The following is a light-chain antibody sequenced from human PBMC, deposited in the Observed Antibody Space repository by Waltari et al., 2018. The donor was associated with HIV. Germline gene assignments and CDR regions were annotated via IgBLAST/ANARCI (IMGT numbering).Light chain of an antibody. Sequence: QSALTQPPSVSGSPGPSVTISCTGTSSYVGNYNRVSWDQKPPGSAPKLLIYEVSNRPSGVPRRFSGSKSGNTASLTISGLQAEDEADYYCSSYTSSNTFVVFGGGTKLTVL. J-gene: IGLJ2*01. V-gene: IGLV2-18*02. CDR2: EVS. CDR1: SSYVGNYNR. CDR3: SSYTSSNTFVV.